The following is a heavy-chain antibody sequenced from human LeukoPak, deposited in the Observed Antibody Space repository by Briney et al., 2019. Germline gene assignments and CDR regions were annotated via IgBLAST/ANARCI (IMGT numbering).Heavy chain of an antibody. V-gene: IGHV1-18*01. CDR1: GYTFTSYA. CDR3: ARDPSTGDWGYYYYYMDV. Sequence: ASVKVSCKASGYTFTSYAISWVRQAPGQGLEWMGWISAYNGNTNYAQKVQGRVTMTTDTSTSTAHMELRSLRSDDTAVYYCARDPSTGDWGYYYYYMDVWGKGTTVTVSS. CDR2: ISAYNGNT. J-gene: IGHJ6*03. D-gene: IGHD7-27*01.